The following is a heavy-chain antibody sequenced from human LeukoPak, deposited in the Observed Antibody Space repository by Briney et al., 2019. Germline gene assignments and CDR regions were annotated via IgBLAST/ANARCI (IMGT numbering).Heavy chain of an antibody. D-gene: IGHD2-2*01. J-gene: IGHJ4*02. CDR1: GYSFTSYW. CDR3: ARQHKEYYSNNWYYFVS. CDR2: IYPGDSDT. V-gene: IGHV5-51*01. Sequence: KPGESLQISCKGSGYSFTSYWIGWVRQLPGKGLEWMGIIYPGDSDTRYSPSFQGQVTISADKSISTAYLQWSSLKASDTAMYYCARQHKEYYSNNWYYFVSWGQGTLVTVSS.